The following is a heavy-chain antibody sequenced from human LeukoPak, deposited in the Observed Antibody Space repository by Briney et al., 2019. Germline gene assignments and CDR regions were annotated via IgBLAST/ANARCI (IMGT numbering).Heavy chain of an antibody. CDR1: GGSVSSGHYY. CDR3: ARDMTTVTTSSSGFDY. V-gene: IGHV4-61*01. D-gene: IGHD4-17*01. CDR2: IYYSGST. Sequence: SETLSLTCTVSGGSVSSGHYYWSWIRQPPGKGLEWIGYIYYSGSTNYNPSLKSRVTISVDKSKNQFSLKLSSVTAADTAVYYCARDMTTVTTSSSGFDYWGQGTLVTVSS. J-gene: IGHJ4*02.